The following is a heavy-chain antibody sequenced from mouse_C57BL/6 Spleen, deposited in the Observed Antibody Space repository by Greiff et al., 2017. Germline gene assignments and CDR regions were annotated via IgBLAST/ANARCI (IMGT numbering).Heavy chain of an antibody. CDR1: GYTFTSYG. CDR2: IYPGSGNT. J-gene: IGHJ1*03. Sequence: VQLQQSGAELARPGASVKLSCKASGYTFTSYGIRWVKQRTGQGLEWIGEIYPGSGNTYYNAKFKGKATLTADKSSSTAYMELRSLTSEDSAVYFCAMPLPGNWYFGVWGTGTTVTVSS. CDR3: AMPLPGNWYFGV. V-gene: IGHV1-81*01. D-gene: IGHD5-5*01.